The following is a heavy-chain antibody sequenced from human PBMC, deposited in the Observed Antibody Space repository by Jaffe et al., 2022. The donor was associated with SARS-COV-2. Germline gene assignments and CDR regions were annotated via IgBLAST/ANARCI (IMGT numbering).Heavy chain of an antibody. Sequence: EVQLLESGGGLVQPGGSLRLSCATSGFTFRSYAMSWVRQAPGKGLEWVAAISGYGGSTYYADSVKGRFTISRDNSKNTLYLQMNSLRAEDTAIYYCAKPYQELLLNFESWGQGTLVTVSS. CDR3: AKPYQELLLNFES. CDR1: GFTFRSYA. J-gene: IGHJ4*02. CDR2: ISGYGGST. V-gene: IGHV3-23*01. D-gene: IGHD2-15*01.